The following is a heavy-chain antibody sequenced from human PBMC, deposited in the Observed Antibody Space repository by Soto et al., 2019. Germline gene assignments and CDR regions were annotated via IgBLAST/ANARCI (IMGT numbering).Heavy chain of an antibody. CDR2: IIPIFGTA. J-gene: IGHJ6*02. V-gene: IGHV1-69*06. D-gene: IGHD6-6*01. CDR1: GGTFSSYA. CDR3: AREWEHSSSSGGGYYYYYGMDV. Sequence: QVQLVQSGAEVKKPGSSAKVSCKASGGTFSSYAISWVRQAPGQGLEWMGGIIPIFGTANYAQKFQGRVTITADKSTSTAYMELSSLRSEDTAVYYCAREWEHSSSSGGGYYYYYGMDVWGQGTTVTVSS.